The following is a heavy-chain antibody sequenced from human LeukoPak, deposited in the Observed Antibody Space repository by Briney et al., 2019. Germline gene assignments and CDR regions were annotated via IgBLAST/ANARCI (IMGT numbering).Heavy chain of an antibody. Sequence: ASVKVSCKASRYIFTDYYIHWIRQAPGQGLEWMGWIDPNSGGTHHAPNFQGRATMTRDTSSSTVYMDLSRLRSADTAIYYCARSRTPFYYYGMHVWGLGTSVTVSS. J-gene: IGHJ6*02. CDR1: RYIFTDYY. CDR2: IDPNSGGT. V-gene: IGHV1-2*02. CDR3: ARSRTPFYYYGMHV. D-gene: IGHD1-1*01.